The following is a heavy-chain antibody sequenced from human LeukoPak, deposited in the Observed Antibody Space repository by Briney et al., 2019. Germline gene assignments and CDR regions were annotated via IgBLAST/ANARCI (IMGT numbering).Heavy chain of an antibody. CDR1: GFTLSTYW. CDR2: INPDGSGK. J-gene: IGHJ4*02. CDR3: ARDSGLRAVAGTHDC. Sequence: GGSLRLSCEASGFTLSTYWMNWVRQVPGKGLDWVANINPDGSGKRYVDSVKGRFTIARDNADNSLSLQMNSLRAEDTAVYYCARDSGLRAVAGTHDCWGQGTLVTVSS. D-gene: IGHD6-19*01. V-gene: IGHV3-7*01.